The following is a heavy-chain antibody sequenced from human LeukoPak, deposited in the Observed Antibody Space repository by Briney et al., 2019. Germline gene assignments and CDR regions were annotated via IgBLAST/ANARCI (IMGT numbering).Heavy chain of an antibody. CDR3: ARSNQADDY. V-gene: IGHV3-30*02. Sequence: PGGSLRLSCAASGFTFSSYGMHWVRQAPGKGLEWVAFIRCDGSNKYYADSVKGRFTISRDNSKNTLYLQMNSLRAEDTAVYYCARSNQADDYWGQGTLVTVSS. CDR1: GFTFSSYG. CDR2: IRCDGSNK. D-gene: IGHD1-14*01. J-gene: IGHJ4*02.